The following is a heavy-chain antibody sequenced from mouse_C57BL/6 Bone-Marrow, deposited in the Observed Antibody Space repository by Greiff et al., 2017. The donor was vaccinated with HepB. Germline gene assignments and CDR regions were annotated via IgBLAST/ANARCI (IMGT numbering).Heavy chain of an antibody. J-gene: IGHJ1*03. D-gene: IGHD2-3*01. CDR3: ARWLLPWYFDV. CDR2: INYDGSST. V-gene: IGHV5-16*01. CDR1: GFTFSDYY. Sequence: EVQRVESEGGLVQPGSSMKLSCTASGFTFSDYYMAWVRQVPEKGLEWVANINYDGSSTYYLDSLKSRFSISRDNAKNILYLQMSSLKSEDTATYYCARWLLPWYFDVWGTGTTVTVSS.